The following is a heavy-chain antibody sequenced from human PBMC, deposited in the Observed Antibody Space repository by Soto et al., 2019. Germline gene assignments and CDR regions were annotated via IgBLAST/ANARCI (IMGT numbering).Heavy chain of an antibody. J-gene: IGHJ3*02. D-gene: IGHD3-3*01. CDR1: GYTFTSYD. CDR3: ARAYYDFWSGYLDAFDI. V-gene: IGHV1-8*01. Sequence: ASVKVSCKASGYTFTSYDINWVRQATGQGLEWMGWMNPNSGNTGYAQKLQGRVTMTRDTSISTAYMELRSLRSDDTAVYYCARAYYDFWSGYLDAFDIWGQGTMVTVSS. CDR2: MNPNSGNT.